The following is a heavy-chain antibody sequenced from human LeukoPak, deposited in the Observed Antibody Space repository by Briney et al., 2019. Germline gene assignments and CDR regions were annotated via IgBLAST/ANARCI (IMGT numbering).Heavy chain of an antibody. CDR2: IRSKAYGGTP. Sequence: GGSLRLSCTASGFPFGDYAMSWFRQAPGKGLEWVGFIRSKAYGGTPEYAASVKGRFTISRDDSKSIAYLQMNSLKTEDTAVYFCSRRSSGWSADYWGQGTLVTVSS. D-gene: IGHD6-19*01. CDR1: GFPFGDYA. J-gene: IGHJ4*02. V-gene: IGHV3-49*03. CDR3: SRRSSGWSADY.